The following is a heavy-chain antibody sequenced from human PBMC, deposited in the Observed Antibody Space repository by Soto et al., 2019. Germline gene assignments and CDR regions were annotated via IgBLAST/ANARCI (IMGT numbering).Heavy chain of an antibody. D-gene: IGHD4-17*01. CDR3: ARDLGDYGDYRFDS. V-gene: IGHV4-31*03. J-gene: IGHJ4*02. CDR2: VYYSGTT. CDR1: GGSISSRGSY. Sequence: QVQLQESGPGLVKASQTLSLTCTVSGGSISSRGSYWTWIRQHPVKGLEWIGYVYYSGTTYYNPSLKSRVSISIDTSQNPFSLKLDSVTAADTAVYFCARDLGDYGDYRFDSWGQGTLVTVSS.